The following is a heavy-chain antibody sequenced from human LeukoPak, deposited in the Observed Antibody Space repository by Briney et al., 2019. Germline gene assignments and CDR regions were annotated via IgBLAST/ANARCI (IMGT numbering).Heavy chain of an antibody. CDR3: AKDDVVVVVAATDY. J-gene: IGHJ4*02. Sequence: GGSLRLSFAASGFTFSSYAMSWVRQAPGKGLEWVSAISGSGGSTYYADSVKGRFTISRDNSKNTLYLQMNSLRAEDTAVYYCAKDDVVVVVAATDYWGQGTLVTVSS. D-gene: IGHD2-15*01. CDR2: ISGSGGST. V-gene: IGHV3-23*01. CDR1: GFTFSSYA.